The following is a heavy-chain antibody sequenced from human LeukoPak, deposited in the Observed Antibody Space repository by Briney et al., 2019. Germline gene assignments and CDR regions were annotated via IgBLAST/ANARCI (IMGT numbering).Heavy chain of an antibody. D-gene: IGHD2-8*01. V-gene: IGHV3-33*08. CDR3: ARDNSSMVLDY. Sequence: GGSLRLSCAASGFTFSDYYMSWIRQAPGKGLEWVAVIWYDGSNKYYADSVKGRFTISRDNSKNTLYLQMNSLRAEDTAVYYCARDNSSMVLDYWGQGTLVTVSS. CDR1: GFTFSDYY. CDR2: IWYDGSNK. J-gene: IGHJ4*02.